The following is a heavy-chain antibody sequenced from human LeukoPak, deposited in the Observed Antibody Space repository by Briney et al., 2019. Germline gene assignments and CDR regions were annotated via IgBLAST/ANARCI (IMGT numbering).Heavy chain of an antibody. CDR3: ARDPQTTADDHYYYMDV. V-gene: IGHV3-33*01. J-gene: IGHJ6*03. D-gene: IGHD4-11*01. CDR2: IWYDGSNK. Sequence: GGSLRLSCAASGFTFSSYGMHRVRQAPGKGLEWVAVIWYDGSNKYYADSVKGRFTISRDNSKNTLYLQMNSLRAEDTAVYYCARDPQTTADDHYYYMDVWGKGTTVTVSS. CDR1: GFTFSSYG.